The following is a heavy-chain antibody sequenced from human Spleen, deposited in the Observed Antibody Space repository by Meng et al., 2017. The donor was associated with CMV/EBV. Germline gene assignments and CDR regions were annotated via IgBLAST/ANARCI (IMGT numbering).Heavy chain of an antibody. CDR2: ISSSSSYI. Sequence: GGSLRLSCAASGFTFSSYSMNWVRQAPGKGLEWVSSISSSSSYIYYADSVKGRFTISRDNAKNSLYLQMNSLRAEDTAVYYCARDITVTTPFLTINNWFDPCGQGTLVTVSS. D-gene: IGHD4-17*01. J-gene: IGHJ5*02. V-gene: IGHV3-21*01. CDR3: ARDITVTTPFLTINNWFDP. CDR1: GFTFSSYS.